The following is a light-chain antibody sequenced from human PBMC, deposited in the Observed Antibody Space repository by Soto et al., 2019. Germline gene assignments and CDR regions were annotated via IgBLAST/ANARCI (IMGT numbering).Light chain of an antibody. Sequence: EIMLTQSPGTLSFSPGERATLSCRASQSFSTNYLGWYQQRPGQALRRLIYGASSRATGISDRFSGSGSGTVCDFTISRLEPQDVAVYYCQQYSATPSPFGQGTKVEIK. V-gene: IGKV3-20*01. CDR3: QQYSATPSP. CDR2: GAS. J-gene: IGKJ2*01. CDR1: QSFSTNY.